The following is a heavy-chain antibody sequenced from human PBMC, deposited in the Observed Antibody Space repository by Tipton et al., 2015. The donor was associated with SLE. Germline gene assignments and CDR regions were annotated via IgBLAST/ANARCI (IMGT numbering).Heavy chain of an antibody. CDR2: IRSDGSHE. Sequence: GSLRLSCAASGFSLIGYGMHWVRQAPGKGLEWVTFIRSDGSHEFYADSVKGRFTISRDTSKNTLYLQMSSLRLDDTAVYFCAKDFTNYGMDVWGQGTTVTVPS. D-gene: IGHD5-24*01. V-gene: IGHV3-30*02. CDR1: GFSLIGYG. CDR3: AKDFTNYGMDV. J-gene: IGHJ6*02.